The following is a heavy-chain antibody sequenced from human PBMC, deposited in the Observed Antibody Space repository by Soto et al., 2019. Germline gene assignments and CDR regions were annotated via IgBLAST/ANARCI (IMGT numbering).Heavy chain of an antibody. D-gene: IGHD3-16*01. J-gene: IGHJ4*02. V-gene: IGHV3-23*01. Sequence: EVQLLESGGGLVQPGGSLRLSCAASGFTFSSYAMRWVRQAPGKGLEWVSAISGSGGSTYYADAVKGRFTISRDNSKNTLYLQRNSLRAEDTAVYYCAKDRRWGEPPSSGGWGQGTLVTVSS. CDR2: ISGSGGST. CDR1: GFTFSSYA. CDR3: AKDRRWGEPPSSGG.